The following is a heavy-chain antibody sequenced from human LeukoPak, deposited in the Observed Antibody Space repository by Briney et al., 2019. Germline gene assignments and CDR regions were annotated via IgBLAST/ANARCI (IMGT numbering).Heavy chain of an antibody. D-gene: IGHD2-2*01. CDR2: INPSGGST. CDR1: GYTFTSYY. CDR3: ARESYCSSTSCYFSAYYYYYGMDV. V-gene: IGHV1-46*01. Sequence: ASVKVSCKASGYTFTSYYMHWVRQAPGQGLEWMGIINPSGGSTSYAQKFQGRVTMTRDTSTSTVYMELSSPRSEDTAVYYCARESYCSSTSCYFSAYYYYYGMDVWGQGTTVTVSS. J-gene: IGHJ6*02.